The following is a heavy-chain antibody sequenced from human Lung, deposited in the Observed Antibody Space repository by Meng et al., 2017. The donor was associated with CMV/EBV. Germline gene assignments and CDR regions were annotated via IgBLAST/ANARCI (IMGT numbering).Heavy chain of an antibody. V-gene: IGHV1-46*01. J-gene: IGHJ4*02. Sequence: SXXVSRKASGYTLTNYYIHWVRQAPGQGLEWMGIINPRDNNTIYTQKFQGRVTMTRDTSTSTVYMELSSLRSDDTALYYCARDLGYSSSWYFQYYFEGWGQGTXVTGSS. CDR2: INPRDNNT. CDR1: GYTLTNYY. D-gene: IGHD6-13*01. CDR3: ARDLGYSSSWYFQYYFEG.